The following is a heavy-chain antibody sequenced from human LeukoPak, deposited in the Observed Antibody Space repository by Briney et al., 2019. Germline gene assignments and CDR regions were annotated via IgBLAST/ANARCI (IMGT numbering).Heavy chain of an antibody. CDR2: ISGSGGST. D-gene: IGHD2-2*01. J-gene: IGHJ6*02. CDR1: GFTFSSYA. CDR3: AKAGGIVVVPAAIYDYYYYGMDV. V-gene: IGHV3-23*01. Sequence: GGSLRLSCAASGFTFSSYAMSWVRQAPGKGLEWVSAISGSGGSTYYADSVKGRFTISRDNSKNTLYLQMNSLRAEDTAVYYCAKAGGIVVVPAAIYDYYYYGMDVWGQGTTVTVSS.